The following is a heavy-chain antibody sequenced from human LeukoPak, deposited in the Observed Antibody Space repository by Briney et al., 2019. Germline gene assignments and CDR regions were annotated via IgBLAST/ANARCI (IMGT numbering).Heavy chain of an antibody. V-gene: IGHV4-59*01. Sequence: SETQSLTCTVSGGSISSYYWSWIRQPPGKGLEWIGYIYYSGSTNYNPSLKSRVTISVDTSKNQFSLKLSSVTAADTAVYYCARGTVTTPPFDYWGQGTLVTVSS. J-gene: IGHJ4*02. D-gene: IGHD4-17*01. CDR2: IYYSGST. CDR1: GGSISSYY. CDR3: ARGTVTTPPFDY.